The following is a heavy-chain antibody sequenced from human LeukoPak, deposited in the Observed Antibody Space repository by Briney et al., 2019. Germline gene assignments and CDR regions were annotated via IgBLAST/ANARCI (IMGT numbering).Heavy chain of an antibody. Sequence: GGSLRLSCAVSGFTFSSYEMNWVRQAPGKGLEWVSYIGSSGSTMYYADSVKGRFTISRDNAKNSLFLQMNSLRAEDTAVYYCARTVGSQDYWGQGTLVTVSS. CDR3: ARTVGSQDY. D-gene: IGHD4-23*01. V-gene: IGHV3-48*03. CDR1: GFTFSSYE. J-gene: IGHJ4*02. CDR2: IGSSGSTM.